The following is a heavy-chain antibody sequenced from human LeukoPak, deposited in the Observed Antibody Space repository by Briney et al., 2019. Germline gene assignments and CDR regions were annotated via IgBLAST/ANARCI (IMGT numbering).Heavy chain of an antibody. D-gene: IGHD3-16*02. CDR3: AKGPAFGGVIVLFDY. V-gene: IGHV3-23*01. CDR2: ISGSGGST. J-gene: IGHJ4*02. Sequence: GGSLRLSCAASGFTFSSYGMSWVRQAPGKGLEWVSAISGSGGSTYYADSVKGRFTISRDNSKNTLYLQMNSLRAEDTAVYYCAKGPAFGGVIVLFDYWGQGTLVTVSS. CDR1: GFTFSSYG.